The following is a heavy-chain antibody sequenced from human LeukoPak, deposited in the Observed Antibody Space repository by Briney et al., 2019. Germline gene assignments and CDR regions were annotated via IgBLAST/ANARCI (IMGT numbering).Heavy chain of an antibody. J-gene: IGHJ1*01. CDR1: GGSITSSSYY. Sequence: SETLSLTCSVSGGSITSSSYYWGWIRQPPGKGLEWIGSIYYSGSTYYNSSLKSRVTISEDTSINQFSLNLRSVTAAGTAVYYCARKAVAGTRYFQHWGQGTLVTVSS. V-gene: IGHV4-39*07. CDR2: IYYSGST. D-gene: IGHD6-19*01. CDR3: ARKAVAGTRYFQH.